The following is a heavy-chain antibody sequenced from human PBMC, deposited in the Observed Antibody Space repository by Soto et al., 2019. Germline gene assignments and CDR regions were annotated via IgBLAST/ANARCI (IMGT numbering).Heavy chain of an antibody. CDR3: EKDHCQSIAARRPFDY. CDR1: GFTFSSYA. V-gene: IGHV3-23*01. D-gene: IGHD6-6*01. Sequence: EVQLLESGGGLVQPGGSLRLSCAASGFTFSSYAMYWVRPAPGKGLEWVSAISGSGGSTYYADSAKGRLTIARDNSKDTPNLQMNSLSAEDTAVYYWEKDHCQSIAARRPFDYWGQGTLVTVSS. J-gene: IGHJ4*02. CDR2: ISGSGGST.